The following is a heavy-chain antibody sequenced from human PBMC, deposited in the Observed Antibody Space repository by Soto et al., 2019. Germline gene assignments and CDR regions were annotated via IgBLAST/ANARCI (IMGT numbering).Heavy chain of an antibody. D-gene: IGHD6-19*01. CDR1: GDSASSNAAA. V-gene: IGHV6-1*01. CDR3: AREYSAGWST. Sequence: PSQTLSLTCAISGDSASSNAAAWSWIRQSPSRGLEWLGRTYYRSKWYNEYALSVKSRITINPDTSKNQFSLQLNSVTPDDTAVYYCAREYSAGWSTWGQGTLVTVSS. CDR2: TYYRSKWYN. J-gene: IGHJ4*02.